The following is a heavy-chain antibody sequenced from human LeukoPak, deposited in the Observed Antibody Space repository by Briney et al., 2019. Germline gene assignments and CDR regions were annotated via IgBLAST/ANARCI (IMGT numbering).Heavy chain of an antibody. CDR1: GNTFTSYY. CDR2: INPSGGST. CDR3: ARPYYYDSSAGGMDV. V-gene: IGHV1-46*01. Sequence: GASVKVSCKASGNTFTSYYMHWVRQAPGQGLEWMGIINPSGGSTSYAQKFQGRVTLTRDTSTSTVFMELSSLRSEDTAVYYRARPYYYDSSAGGMDVWGQGTTVTVSS. D-gene: IGHD3-22*01. J-gene: IGHJ6*02.